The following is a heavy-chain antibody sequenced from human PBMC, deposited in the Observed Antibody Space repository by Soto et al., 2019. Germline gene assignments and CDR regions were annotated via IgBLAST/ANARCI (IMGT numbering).Heavy chain of an antibody. CDR2: ISGGDGSP. Sequence: PRLSCVASGFTFIQFSMHWVRHAPGKGLEWVAAISGGDGSPSYADSVKGRFTISRDNSKNTLYLHMNSLRADDTAAYYCAKWHTYNYDSLAVSAIDCWGQGTQVTVS. J-gene: IGHJ4*02. CDR3: AKWHTYNYDSLAVSAIDC. CDR1: GFTFIQFS. D-gene: IGHD3-16*01. V-gene: IGHV3-23*01.